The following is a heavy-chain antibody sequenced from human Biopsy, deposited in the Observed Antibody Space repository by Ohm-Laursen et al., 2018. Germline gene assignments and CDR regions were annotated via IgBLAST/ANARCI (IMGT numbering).Heavy chain of an antibody. J-gene: IGHJ4*02. CDR3: ALGGGSYVNFDY. V-gene: IGHV4-34*01. D-gene: IGHD1-26*01. Sequence: PGTLSLICAVYGESFNGYYWSWIRQTPGKGLEWIGEINHSGRTNYNPSLKSRVTISVDTSKNQFSLKVRSVTAADTAVYYCALGGGSYVNFDYWGQGTLVTVSS. CDR1: GESFNGYY. CDR2: INHSGRT.